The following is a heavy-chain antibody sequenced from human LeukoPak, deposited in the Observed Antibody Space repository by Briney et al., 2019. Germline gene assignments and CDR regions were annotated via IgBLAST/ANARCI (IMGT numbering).Heavy chain of an antibody. Sequence: GGSLRLSCAASGFTFSTYGMSWVRQAPGKGLEWVSVISGSGRNTYYADSVEGRFTISRDNSRNTLYLQVNSLRAEDTAVYYCAKGGAVAGSYFDYWGQGTLVTVSS. CDR3: AKGGAVAGSYFDY. V-gene: IGHV3-23*01. CDR1: GFTFSTYG. D-gene: IGHD6-19*01. J-gene: IGHJ4*02. CDR2: ISGSGRNT.